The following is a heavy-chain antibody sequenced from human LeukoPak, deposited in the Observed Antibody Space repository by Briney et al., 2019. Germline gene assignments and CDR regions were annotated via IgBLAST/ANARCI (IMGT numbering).Heavy chain of an antibody. J-gene: IGHJ6*03. CDR2: IYYSGST. D-gene: IGHD3-10*01. Sequence: SETLSLTCTVSGGSISSSSYYWGWIRQPPGKGLEWIGSIYYSGSTYYNPSLKSRVTISVDTSKNQFSLKLSSVTAADTAVYYCARHRMVRGVYREYYYYYYMDVWGKGTTVTISS. CDR1: GGSISSSSYY. V-gene: IGHV4-39*01. CDR3: ARHRMVRGVYREYYYYYYMDV.